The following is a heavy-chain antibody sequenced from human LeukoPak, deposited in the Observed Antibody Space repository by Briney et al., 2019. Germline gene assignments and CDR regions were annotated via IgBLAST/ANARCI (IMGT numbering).Heavy chain of an antibody. CDR2: ISGSGGST. J-gene: IGHJ4*02. CDR3: AKDSSGCLDY. CDR1: DFSFRNYA. Sequence: GGSLRLSCGASDFSFRNYAMSWVRQAPGKGLEWVSAISGSGGSTYYADSVKGRFTISRDNSKNTLYLQMNSLRAEDTAVYYCAKDSSGCLDYWGQGTLVTVSS. D-gene: IGHD6-19*01. V-gene: IGHV3-23*01.